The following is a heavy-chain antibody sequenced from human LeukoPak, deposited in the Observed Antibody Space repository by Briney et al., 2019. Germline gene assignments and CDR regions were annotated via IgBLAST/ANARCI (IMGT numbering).Heavy chain of an antibody. CDR3: ARDTYYDILTGYPDY. CDR1: GFTFSDYY. CDR2: ISSSSSYI. J-gene: IGHJ4*02. V-gene: IGHV3-11*06. Sequence: NSGGSLRLSCAASGFTFSDYYMSWIRQAPGKGLEWVSSISSSSSYIYYADSVKGRFTISRDNAKNSLYLQMNSLRAEDTAVYYCARDTYYDILTGYPDYWGQGTLVTVSS. D-gene: IGHD3-9*01.